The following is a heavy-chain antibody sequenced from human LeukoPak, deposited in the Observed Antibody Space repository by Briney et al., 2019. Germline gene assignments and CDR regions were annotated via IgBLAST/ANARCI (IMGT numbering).Heavy chain of an antibody. D-gene: IGHD2-2*02. CDR3: ARDRAWERYQLLYMDPDAFDI. CDR1: GYTFTSYG. Sequence: GASVKVSCKASGYTFTSYGISWVRQAPGQGLEWMGWISAYNGNTNYAQKLQGRVTMTTDTSTSTAYIELRSLRSDDTAVYYCARDRAWERYQLLYMDPDAFDIWGQGTMVTVSS. J-gene: IGHJ3*02. CDR2: ISAYNGNT. V-gene: IGHV1-18*01.